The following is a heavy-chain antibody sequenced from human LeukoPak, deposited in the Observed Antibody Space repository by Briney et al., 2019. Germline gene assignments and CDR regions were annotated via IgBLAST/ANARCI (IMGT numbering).Heavy chain of an antibody. D-gene: IGHD3-10*01. V-gene: IGHV3-74*01. J-gene: IGHJ5*02. CDR2: INSDGSST. CDR3: ARGSIIYYGSGSYYSWFDP. Sequence: HPGGSLRLSCAASGFTFSSYWMHWVRQAPGKGLVWVSRINSDGSSTSYADSVKGRFTISRDNAKNTLYLQMDSLRAEDTAVYYCARGSIIYYGSGSYYSWFDPWGQGTLVTVSS. CDR1: GFTFSSYW.